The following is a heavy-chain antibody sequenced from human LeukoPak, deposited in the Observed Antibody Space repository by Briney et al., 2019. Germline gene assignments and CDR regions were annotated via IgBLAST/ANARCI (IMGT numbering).Heavy chain of an antibody. CDR2: INPNSGGT. CDR1: GYTFTGYY. V-gene: IGHV1-2*02. CDR3: ARGGVNNYFDP. J-gene: IGHJ5*02. Sequence: APVKVSCKASGYTFTGYYMHWVRQAPGQGLEWMGWINPNSGGTNYAQKFQDRVTMTGDTSVSTAYMELSRLRSDDTAVYYCARGGVNNYFDPWGQGTLVTVSS. D-gene: IGHD3-10*01.